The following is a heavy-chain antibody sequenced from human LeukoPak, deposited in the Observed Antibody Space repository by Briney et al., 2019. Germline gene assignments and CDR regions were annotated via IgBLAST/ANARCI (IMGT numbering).Heavy chain of an antibody. J-gene: IGHJ3*02. CDR3: ARGNRLYSSSWSSLPFDI. D-gene: IGHD6-13*01. CDR1: GYTFTNYD. V-gene: IGHV1-8*01. Sequence: ASVKVSCKASGYTFTNYDINWVRQATGQGLEWMGWMNPRSGHTGYLQKFQGRVTMTGSTSISTAYLELNSLTSEDTAVYYCARGNRLYSSSWSSLPFDIWGQGSMVTVSS. CDR2: MNPRSGHT.